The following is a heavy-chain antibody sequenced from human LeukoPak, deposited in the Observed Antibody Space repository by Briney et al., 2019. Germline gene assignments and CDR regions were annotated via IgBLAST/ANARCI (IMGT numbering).Heavy chain of an antibody. D-gene: IGHD1-1*01. J-gene: IGHJ4*02. CDR1: GGSISSNNW. CDR2: IYHSGSP. Sequence: SETLSLTCAVSGGSISSNNWWGWVRQPPGKGLEWIGEIYHSGSPNYNPSLKSRVTISVDKSRNHFSLNLSSVTAADTAVYYCARVNIDNWHSCDYWGQGTLVTVSS. CDR3: ARVNIDNWHSCDY. V-gene: IGHV4-4*02.